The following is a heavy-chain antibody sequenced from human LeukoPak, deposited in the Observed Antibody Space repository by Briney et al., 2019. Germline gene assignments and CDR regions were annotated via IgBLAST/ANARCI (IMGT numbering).Heavy chain of an antibody. J-gene: IGHJ4*02. CDR1: GFTFSSYA. V-gene: IGHV3-30*04. CDR3: ARDSAGDF. D-gene: IGHD6-19*01. Sequence: GRSLRLSCAASGFTFSSYAMHWVRQAPGKGLEWVAVISYDGSNKYYADSVKGRFTISRDNSKNTLYLQMNSLRAEDTAVYYCARDSAGDFWGQGTLVTVSS. CDR2: ISYDGSNK.